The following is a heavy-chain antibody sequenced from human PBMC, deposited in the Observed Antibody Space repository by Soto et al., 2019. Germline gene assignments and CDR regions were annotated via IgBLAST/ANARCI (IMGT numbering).Heavy chain of an antibody. CDR3: TSPSINYDILTDYFKY. CDR1: GFTFSGSA. D-gene: IGHD3-9*01. Sequence: PGGSLRLSCAASGFTFSGSAVHWVRQAPGKGLEWVGRIRGKANSDATVYDASVKGRFTISRDDSMNTAYLQMNSLKTEDTAVNYCTSPSINYDILTDYFKYWGQGSLVTVSS. CDR2: IRGKANSDAT. V-gene: IGHV3-73*01. J-gene: IGHJ4*02.